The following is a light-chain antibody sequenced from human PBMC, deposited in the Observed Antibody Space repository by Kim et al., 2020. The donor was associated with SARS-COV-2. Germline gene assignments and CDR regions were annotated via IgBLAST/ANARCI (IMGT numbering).Light chain of an antibody. CDR3: SSYTMSSTWV. J-gene: IGLJ3*02. CDR1: RRDIGSYNY. CDR2: DVS. V-gene: IGLV2-14*04. Sequence: GQSITISCFGIRRDIGSYNYVSWYQQYPGKAPRLMIFDVSERPSGVSDRFSGSKSGNTASLTISGLRGEDEADYYCSSYTMSSTWVFGGGTQLTVL.